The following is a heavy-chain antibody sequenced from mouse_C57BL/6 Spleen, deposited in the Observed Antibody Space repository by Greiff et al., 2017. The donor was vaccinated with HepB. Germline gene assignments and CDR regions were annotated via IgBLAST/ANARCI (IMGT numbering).Heavy chain of an antibody. J-gene: IGHJ1*03. CDR1: GYSFTDYN. CDR3: ARGVITTVVAHPWYFDV. Sequence: EVQLKESGPELVKPGASVKISCKASGYSFTDYNMNWVKQSNGKSLEWIGVINPNYGTTSYNQKFKGKATLTVDQSSSTAYMQLNSLTSEDSAVYYCARGVITTVVAHPWYFDVWGTGTTVTVSS. CDR2: INPNYGTT. V-gene: IGHV1-39*01. D-gene: IGHD1-1*01.